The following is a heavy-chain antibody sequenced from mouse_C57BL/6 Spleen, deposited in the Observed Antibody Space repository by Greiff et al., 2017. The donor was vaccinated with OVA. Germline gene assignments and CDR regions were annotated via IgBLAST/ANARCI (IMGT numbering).Heavy chain of an antibody. V-gene: IGHV1-69*01. D-gene: IGHD2-4*01. Sequence: VQLQQPGAELVMPGASVKLSCKASGYTFTSYWMHWVKQRPGQGLEWIGEIDPSDSYTNYNQKFKGKSTLTVDKSSSTAYMQLSSLTSEDSAVYYCARGGYDYDGYFDYWGKGTTLTVSS. CDR3: ARGGYDYDGYFDY. CDR2: IDPSDSYT. J-gene: IGHJ2*01. CDR1: GYTFTSYW.